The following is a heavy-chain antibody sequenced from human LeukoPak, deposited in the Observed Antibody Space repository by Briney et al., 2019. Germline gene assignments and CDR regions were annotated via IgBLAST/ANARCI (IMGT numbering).Heavy chain of an antibody. V-gene: IGHV1-8*01. D-gene: IGHD1-26*01. Sequence: ASVKVSCKASGYTFSSNDINWVRQATGQGLEWMGWMNPHSGNTGYAQKFQGRVTITRNSSISTAYMELSSLRSEDTAVYYCAREGNRTSDSSASYPLDYWGQGTLVTVSS. CDR1: GYTFSSND. CDR3: AREGNRTSDSSASYPLDY. CDR2: MNPHSGNT. J-gene: IGHJ4*02.